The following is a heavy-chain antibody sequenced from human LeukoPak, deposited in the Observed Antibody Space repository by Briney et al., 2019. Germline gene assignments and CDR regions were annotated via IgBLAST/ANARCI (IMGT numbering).Heavy chain of an antibody. D-gene: IGHD3-16*01. V-gene: IGHV3-30-3*01. J-gene: IGHJ4*02. CDR2: ISYDGSNK. CDR3: ARERGGYAFDY. CDR1: GFTFSSYA. Sequence: GGSLRLSCAASGFTFSSYAMHWVRQAPGKGLEWVAVISYDGSNKYYADSVKGRFTISRDNPKNTLYLQMNSLRAEDTAVYYCARERGGYAFDYWGQGTLVTVSS.